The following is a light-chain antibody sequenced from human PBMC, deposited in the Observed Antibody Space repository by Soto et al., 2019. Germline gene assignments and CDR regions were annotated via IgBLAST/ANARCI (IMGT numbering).Light chain of an antibody. J-gene: IGKJ1*01. CDR1: QSVSYN. Sequence: EIVMTQSPATLSVSQGERATLSCRASQSVSYNLAWYQQKPGQAPRLLIYGTSTRATGIPARLSGSGSGTEFTLTISSLQSEDFALYYSQQYNNWPWTFGQGTKVEIK. CDR3: QQYNNWPWT. V-gene: IGKV3-15*01. CDR2: GTS.